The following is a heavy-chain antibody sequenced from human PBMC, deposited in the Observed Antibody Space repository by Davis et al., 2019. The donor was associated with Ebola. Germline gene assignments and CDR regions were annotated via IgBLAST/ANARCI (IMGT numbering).Heavy chain of an antibody. CDR3: ARGRQKDIVLVPAAKGAFDI. J-gene: IGHJ3*02. Sequence: SCKGSGYSFTSYWIGWVRQMPGKGLEWMGIIYPGDSDTRYSPSFQGQVTISADKSISTAYLQWSSLKASDTAMYYCARGRQKDIVLVPAAKGAFDIWGQGTMVTVSS. D-gene: IGHD2-2*01. CDR1: GYSFTSYW. CDR2: IYPGDSDT. V-gene: IGHV5-51*01.